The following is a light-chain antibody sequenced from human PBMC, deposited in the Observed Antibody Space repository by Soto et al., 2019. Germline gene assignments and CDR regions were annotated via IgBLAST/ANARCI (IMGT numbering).Light chain of an antibody. V-gene: IGKV1-39*01. J-gene: IGKJ4*01. CDR3: QQLNSYPLT. CDR1: QSISRH. Sequence: DIQMTQSPSSLSASVGDRVTITCRASQSISRHLNWYQQKPGKAPILLIFGASTLQSGVPTSFSGSGSGTDFTLTISSLQPEDFATYYCQQLNSYPLTFGGGTKVDIK. CDR2: GAS.